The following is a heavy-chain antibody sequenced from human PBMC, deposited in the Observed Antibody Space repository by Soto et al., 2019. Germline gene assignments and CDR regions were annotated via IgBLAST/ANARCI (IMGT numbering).Heavy chain of an antibody. CDR1: GYTFTSYG. CDR3: ARGGGGPRRGGGMDV. Sequence: QVPLVQSGAEVKKPGASVKVSCKASGYTFTSYGISWVRQAPGQGREWMGWISAYNGNTNYAQKLQGRVTMNTDKSPSTAYMEVGSLRSDGRAVYYCARGGGGPRRGGGMDVWGQGTTVTVSS. CDR2: ISAYNGNT. J-gene: IGHJ6*02. D-gene: IGHD3-16*01. V-gene: IGHV1-18*01.